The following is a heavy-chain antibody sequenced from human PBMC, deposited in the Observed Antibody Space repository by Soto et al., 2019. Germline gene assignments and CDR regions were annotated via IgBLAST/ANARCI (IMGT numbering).Heavy chain of an antibody. CDR2: ISYSGST. CDR3: AREASGHITIFGVVLGGAMDV. CDR1: GGSISSGDYY. Sequence: PSETLSLTCTVSGGSISSGDYYWTWIRQPPGKGLEWIGYISYSGSTYYNPSLKSRVTISLDTSKNQFSLNLSSVTAADAAVYYCAREASGHITIFGVVLGGAMDVWGQGTTVTVSS. J-gene: IGHJ6*02. V-gene: IGHV4-30-4*01. D-gene: IGHD3-3*01.